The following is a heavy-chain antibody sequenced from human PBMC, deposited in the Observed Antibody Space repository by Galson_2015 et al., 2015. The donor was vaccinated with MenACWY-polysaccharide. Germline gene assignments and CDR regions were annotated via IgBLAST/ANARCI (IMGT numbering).Heavy chain of an antibody. D-gene: IGHD2-2*01. V-gene: IGHV3-23*01. J-gene: IGHJ6*02. Sequence: SLRLSCAASGFTFSSYAMSWVRQAPGKGLEWVAAISGSGGTTYYADSVKGRFTISRDNSKNMVYLQMNSLRVEDTAVYYSLVVPGGNYRAMDVWGQGTTVTVSS. CDR2: ISGSGGTT. CDR1: GFTFSSYA. CDR3: LVVPGGNYRAMDV.